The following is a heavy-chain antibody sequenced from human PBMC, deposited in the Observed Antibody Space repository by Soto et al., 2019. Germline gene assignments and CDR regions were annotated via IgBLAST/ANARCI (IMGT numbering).Heavy chain of an antibody. Sequence: GGSLRLSCAASGFTFSSYAMSWVRQAPGKGLEWVSAISGSGGSTYYADSVKGRFTISRDNSKNTLYLQMNNLRAEDTAVYYCVRDRRASSSSATGWFDPWGQGTLVTVSS. J-gene: IGHJ5*02. CDR1: GFTFSSYA. CDR2: ISGSGGST. CDR3: VRDRRASSSSATGWFDP. V-gene: IGHV3-23*01. D-gene: IGHD6-6*01.